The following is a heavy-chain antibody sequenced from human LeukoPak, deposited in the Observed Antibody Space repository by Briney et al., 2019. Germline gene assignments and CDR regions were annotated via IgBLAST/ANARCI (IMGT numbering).Heavy chain of an antibody. J-gene: IGHJ6*03. Sequence: ASVKVSCKASGYTFTSYDINWVRQATGQGLEWMGWMNPNSGNTGYAQKFQGRVTITRNTSISTAYMELSSLRSEDTAVYYCARGPLTYYDFWSGYYTGGIYYYYMDVWGKGTTVTVSS. CDR2: MNPNSGNT. CDR3: ARGPLTYYDFWSGYYTGGIYYYYMDV. V-gene: IGHV1-8*03. CDR1: GYTFTSYD. D-gene: IGHD3-3*01.